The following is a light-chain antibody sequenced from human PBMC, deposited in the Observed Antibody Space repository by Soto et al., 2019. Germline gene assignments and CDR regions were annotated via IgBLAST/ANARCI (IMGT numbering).Light chain of an antibody. V-gene: IGKV3-15*01. CDR3: HQYNNWPYT. J-gene: IGKJ2*01. CDR2: GAS. CDR1: QSVGSN. Sequence: EIVLTQFPGTLSLSPGERATLSCRASQSVGSNYLAWYQQRPGQAPRLLIYGASTRATDVPARFSGIGSGTEFTLTISSLQSEDFVVYYCHQYNNWPYTFGQGTKVDIK.